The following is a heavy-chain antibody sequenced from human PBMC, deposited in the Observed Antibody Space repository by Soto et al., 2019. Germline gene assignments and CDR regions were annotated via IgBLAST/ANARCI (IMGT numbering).Heavy chain of an antibody. Sequence: QVQLQQWGAGLLKPSETLSLTCAVYGGSFSGYYWSWIRQPPGKGLEWIGEINHSGSTNYNPSLKSRVTISVDTSKNQFSLKLSSVTAADTAVYYCASISVDTGTRDDYWGQGTLVTVSS. CDR3: ASISVDTGTRDDY. CDR1: GGSFSGYY. J-gene: IGHJ4*02. D-gene: IGHD5-18*01. V-gene: IGHV4-34*01. CDR2: INHSGST.